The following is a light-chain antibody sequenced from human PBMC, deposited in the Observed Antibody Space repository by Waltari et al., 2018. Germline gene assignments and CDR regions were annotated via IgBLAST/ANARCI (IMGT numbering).Light chain of an antibody. CDR1: SGHSTHT. CDR2: VNSDGSH. J-gene: IGLJ3*02. CDR3: QTGGHGTWV. V-gene: IGLV4-69*01. Sequence: QLVLTQSPSASASLGASVKLTCTLSSGHSTHTIAWPQQQPEKGPRFLMNVNSDGSHNKGVGIPDRFSGSSSGAERYLTISSLQSEDEADYYCQTGGHGTWVFGGGTRLTVL.